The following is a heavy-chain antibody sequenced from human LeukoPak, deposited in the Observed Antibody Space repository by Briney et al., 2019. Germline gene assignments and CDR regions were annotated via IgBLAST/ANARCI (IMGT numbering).Heavy chain of an antibody. V-gene: IGHV4-39*01. CDR3: ARGVEGSTSGPQNWFDP. CDR1: GGSISSSSYY. J-gene: IGHJ5*02. D-gene: IGHD2-2*01. Sequence: SETLSLTCTVSGGSISSSSYYWGWIRQPPGKGLEWIGSIYYSGSTYYNPSLKSRVTISVDTSKNQFSLKLSSVTAADTAVYYCARGVEGSTSGPQNWFDPWGQGTLVTVSS. CDR2: IYYSGST.